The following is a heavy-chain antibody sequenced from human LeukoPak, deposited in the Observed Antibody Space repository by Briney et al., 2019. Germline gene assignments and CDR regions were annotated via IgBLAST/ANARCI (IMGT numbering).Heavy chain of an antibody. J-gene: IGHJ4*02. D-gene: IGHD4/OR15-4a*01. CDR3: ARPDYLATYY. Sequence: ASVKVSCKASGYTFTGYYIHWVRQAPGQGLEWMGWINPNSGGTNYAQKFQGRVTMTRDTSISTAYMVLSRLRSDDTAVYYCARPDYLATYYWGQGTLVTVSS. V-gene: IGHV1-2*02. CDR1: GYTFTGYY. CDR2: INPNSGGT.